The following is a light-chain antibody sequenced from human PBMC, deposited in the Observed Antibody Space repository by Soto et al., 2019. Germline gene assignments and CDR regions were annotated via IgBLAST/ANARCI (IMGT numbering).Light chain of an antibody. J-gene: IGLJ3*02. Sequence: QSALTQPASVSGSPGQSITISCTGNSSDVGGYNYVSWYQQHPGKAPKLMNYEVSNRPSGVSSRFSGSKSGNTASLTISGLQAEDEADYYCSSYTSSSTLVFGGGTKLTVL. CDR3: SSYTSSSTLV. CDR2: EVS. V-gene: IGLV2-14*01. CDR1: SSDVGGYNY.